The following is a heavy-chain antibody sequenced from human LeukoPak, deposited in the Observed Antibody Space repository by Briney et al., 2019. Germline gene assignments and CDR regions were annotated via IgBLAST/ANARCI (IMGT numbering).Heavy chain of an antibody. J-gene: IGHJ4*02. V-gene: IGHV2-70*11. CDR2: IDWDDGK. Sequence: ESGPTLVKPTQTLTLTCTFSGFSLTSSGVCLSWIRQPPGKALEWLARIDWDDGKYYSSSLKTRLTISKDTSKNQVVLTVSDMDPLDTATYFCARTLYGGTSGYFDFWGQGTLVTVSS. D-gene: IGHD4/OR15-4a*01. CDR3: ARTLYGGTSGYFDF. CDR1: GFSLTSSGVC.